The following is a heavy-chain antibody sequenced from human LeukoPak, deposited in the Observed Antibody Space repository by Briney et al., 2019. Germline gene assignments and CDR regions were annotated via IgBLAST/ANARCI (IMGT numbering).Heavy chain of an antibody. J-gene: IGHJ4*02. CDR3: ARRTAVAACDY. Sequence: ASVKVSCKASGYTFTSYVISWVQQAPGQGLEWMGWISAYNGNTNYAHKLQGRVTMTTDTSTSTAYMELRSLRSDDTAVYYCARRTAVAACDYWGQGTLVTVSS. V-gene: IGHV1-18*01. D-gene: IGHD6-19*01. CDR2: ISAYNGNT. CDR1: GYTFTSYV.